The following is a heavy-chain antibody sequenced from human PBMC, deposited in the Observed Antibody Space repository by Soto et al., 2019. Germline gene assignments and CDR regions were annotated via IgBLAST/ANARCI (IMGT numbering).Heavy chain of an antibody. CDR1: GFLFNNAW. Sequence: EVNLVESGGGLVKPGGSLTLSCAASGFLFNNAWMIWVRQAPGKGLEWVSRVGRRSDGGRTDYAAPVQGRFTVSSDESKNILSLQMNSLKTEDTAVYYCCTDRLPDSADKYWGQGTLVTVSS. CDR2: VGRRSDGGRT. V-gene: IGHV3-15*07. CDR3: CTDRLPDSADKY. D-gene: IGHD2-15*01. J-gene: IGHJ4*02.